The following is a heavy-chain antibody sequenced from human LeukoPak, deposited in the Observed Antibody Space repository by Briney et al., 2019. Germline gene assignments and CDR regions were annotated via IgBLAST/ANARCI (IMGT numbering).Heavy chain of an antibody. CDR1: GFSFIFYG. J-gene: IGHJ4*02. V-gene: IGHV3-48*01. CDR2: ISDRSTTI. Sequence: GGSLRLSRTASGFSFIFYGMRWVRQAPGKGLEWVSFISDRSTTIYYADSVKGRFTISREDSKDTLYLQMSGLRADDTAVYYCAKVGATDYFDYWGQGTLVTVSS. CDR3: AKVGATDYFDY. D-gene: IGHD1-26*01.